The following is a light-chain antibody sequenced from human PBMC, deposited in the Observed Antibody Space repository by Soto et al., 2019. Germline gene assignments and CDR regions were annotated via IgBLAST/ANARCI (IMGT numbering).Light chain of an antibody. J-gene: IGLJ1*01. CDR1: NIGSKS. CDR3: QVWDTSSDQCV. CDR2: YDS. Sequence: SSELTQPPSVSVAPRKTARITCGGNNIGSKSVHWYQQKPGQAPVLVIYYDSDRPSGIPERFSGANSGNTATLTISRVEAGDEADYYCQVWDTSSDQCVFGSGTKLTVL. V-gene: IGLV3-21*04.